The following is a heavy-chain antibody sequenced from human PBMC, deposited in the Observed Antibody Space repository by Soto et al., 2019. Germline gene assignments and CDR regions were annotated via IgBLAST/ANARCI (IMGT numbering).Heavy chain of an antibody. V-gene: IGHV4-4*07. CDR1: GGSISGYY. CDR2: VYTSGST. Sequence: SETLSLTCTVSGGSISGYYWNWIRQPAGKGLEWIGHVYTSGSTKYNPSLKSRVTMSVDTSKNQFSLKLSSVTAADTAVYYCARESKEYYYDSSGYHCDYWGQGTLVTVS. CDR3: ARESKEYYYDSSGYHCDY. J-gene: IGHJ4*02. D-gene: IGHD3-22*01.